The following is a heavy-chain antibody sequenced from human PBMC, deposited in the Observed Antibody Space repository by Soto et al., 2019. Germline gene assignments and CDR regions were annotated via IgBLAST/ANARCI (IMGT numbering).Heavy chain of an antibody. CDR2: MTYDGATE. J-gene: IGHJ3*01. CDR1: GFTFSDYV. V-gene: IGHV3-30*14. D-gene: IGHD6-25*01. Sequence: QVRLVESGGGVVQPGTSLRLSCAASGFTFSDYVIHWVRQAAGKGLEWVAYMTYDGATEYYADSVKGRFTMSRDNSKRALCLQINSLRPDDTAVYYCARVRLSSAFNDARDVWGQGTTVTVSS. CDR3: ARVRLSSAFNDARDV.